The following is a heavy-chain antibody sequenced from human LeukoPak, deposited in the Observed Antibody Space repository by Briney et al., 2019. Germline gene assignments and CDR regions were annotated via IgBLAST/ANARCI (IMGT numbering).Heavy chain of an antibody. CDR1: GGSISSYY. V-gene: IGHV4-59*01. J-gene: IGHJ4*02. CDR3: ARGVYIAAAQYAY. Sequence: SETLSLTCTVSGGSISSYYWSWIRQPPGKGLEWIGYIYYSGSTNYNPSLKSRVTISVDTSKNPLSLQLSSAPAADTAVYYCARGVYIAAAQYAYWGQGTLVTVSS. CDR2: IYYSGST. D-gene: IGHD6-13*01.